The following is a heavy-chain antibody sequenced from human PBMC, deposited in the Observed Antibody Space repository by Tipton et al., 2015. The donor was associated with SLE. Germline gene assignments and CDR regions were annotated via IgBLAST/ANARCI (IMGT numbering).Heavy chain of an antibody. CDR3: ARGGYYDILTGNPCDP. J-gene: IGHJ5*02. CDR2: IIPIFGTA. D-gene: IGHD3-9*01. CDR1: GGTFSNYA. V-gene: IGHV1-69*05. Sequence: QSGAEVKKPGSSVKVSCKASGGTFSNYAISWVRQAPGQGLEWLGGIIPIFGTANYAQKFQGRVTITTDESTSTAYMELSSLRSEDTAVFYCARGGYYDILTGNPCDPWGQGTLVTVSS.